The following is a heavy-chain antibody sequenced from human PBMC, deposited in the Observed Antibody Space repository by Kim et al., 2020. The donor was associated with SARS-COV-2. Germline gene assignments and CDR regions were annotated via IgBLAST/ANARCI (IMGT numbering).Heavy chain of an antibody. Sequence: GESLQISCKGSGYSFTSYWIGWVRQMPGKGLEWMGIIYPGDSDTRYSPSFQGQVTISADKSISTAYLQWSSLKASDTAMYYCARQGYIAARRNNAFDIWGQGTMVTVSS. CDR2: IYPGDSDT. CDR1: GYSFTSYW. D-gene: IGHD6-6*01. CDR3: ARQGYIAARRNNAFDI. V-gene: IGHV5-51*01. J-gene: IGHJ3*02.